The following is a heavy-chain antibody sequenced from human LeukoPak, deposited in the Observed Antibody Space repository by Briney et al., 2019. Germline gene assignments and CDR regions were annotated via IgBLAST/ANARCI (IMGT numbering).Heavy chain of an antibody. CDR3: TTVGTTSPIAEEYFDY. V-gene: IGHV3-74*01. D-gene: IGHD1-26*01. Sequence: GGSLRLSCAASGFTFSRHWMHWVRQAPGKGLVWVSRINNDGSSANYADSVKGRFTISTDNAKNTLYLQMDSLRAEDTAVYYCTTVGTTSPIAEEYFDYWGQGTLVTVSS. J-gene: IGHJ4*02. CDR1: GFTFSRHW. CDR2: INNDGSSA.